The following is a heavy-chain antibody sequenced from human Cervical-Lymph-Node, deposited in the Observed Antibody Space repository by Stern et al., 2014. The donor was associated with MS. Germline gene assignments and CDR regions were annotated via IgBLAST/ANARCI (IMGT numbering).Heavy chain of an antibody. CDR2: ISWNSGSI. J-gene: IGHJ3*02. CDR1: GFTFDDYA. D-gene: IGHD4-17*01. V-gene: IGHV3-9*01. CDR3: AKDRGDYEISAFDI. Sequence: MQLVQSGGGLVQPGRSLRLSCAASGFTFDDYAMHWVRQAPGKGLEWVSGISWNSGSIGYADSVKGRFTISRDNAKNSLYLQMNSLRAEDTALYYCAKDRGDYEISAFDIWGQGTMVTVSS.